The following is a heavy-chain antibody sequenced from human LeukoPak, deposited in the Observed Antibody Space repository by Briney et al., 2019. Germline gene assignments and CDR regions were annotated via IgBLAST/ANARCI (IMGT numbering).Heavy chain of an antibody. CDR2: ISAYNGNT. Sequence: GASVKVSCKASGYTFTNYDINWVRQATGQGLEWMGWISAYNGNTNYAQKLQGRVTMTTDTSTSTAYMELRSLRSDDTAVYYCAREIGYSGSYSTFDYWGQGTLVTVSS. D-gene: IGHD1-26*01. J-gene: IGHJ4*02. CDR1: GYTFTNYD. V-gene: IGHV1-18*01. CDR3: AREIGYSGSYSTFDY.